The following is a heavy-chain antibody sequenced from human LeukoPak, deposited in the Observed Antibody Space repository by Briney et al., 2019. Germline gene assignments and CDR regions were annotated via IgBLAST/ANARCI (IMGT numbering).Heavy chain of an antibody. Sequence: GASVKVSCKASGYTVTSYYMHWVRQAPGQGLEWMAIINPSGGSTSYAQKFQGRVTMTRDTSTSTVYMELSSLRSEDTAVYYCARSDNMERTRTLWFGESFNWFDPWGQGTLVTVSS. D-gene: IGHD3-10*01. CDR1: GYTVTSYY. J-gene: IGHJ5*02. CDR3: ARSDNMERTRTLWFGESFNWFDP. CDR2: INPSGGST. V-gene: IGHV1-46*01.